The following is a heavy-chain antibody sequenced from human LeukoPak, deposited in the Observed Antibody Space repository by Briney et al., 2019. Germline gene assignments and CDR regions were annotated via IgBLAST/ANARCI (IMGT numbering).Heavy chain of an antibody. Sequence: GGSLRLSCAASGFTFSSYGMHWVRQAPGKGLEWVAVISLEGSQTYYADSVRGRFTISRDNSKNMVYLQMNSLRAEDTAVYYCARTREQWQVLDYWGQGTLVTVSS. CDR3: ARTREQWQVLDY. V-gene: IGHV3-30*03. D-gene: IGHD6-19*01. CDR2: ISLEGSQT. J-gene: IGHJ4*02. CDR1: GFTFSSYG.